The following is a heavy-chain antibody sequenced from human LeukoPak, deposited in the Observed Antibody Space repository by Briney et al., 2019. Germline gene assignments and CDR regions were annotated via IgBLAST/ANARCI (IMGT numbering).Heavy chain of an antibody. CDR3: AKHLLVGGTRGAYAFDI. D-gene: IGHD1-26*01. V-gene: IGHV3-23*01. CDR1: GFTFSTYA. Sequence: GGSLRLSCAASGFTFSTYAMSWVRHAPGKGLEWGSLISGITTNTYYADSVKGRFTISRDNSENTLDLQMNSLRAEDTAGYYCAKHLLVGGTRGAYAFDIWGRGTMVTVSS. J-gene: IGHJ3*02. CDR2: ISGITTNT.